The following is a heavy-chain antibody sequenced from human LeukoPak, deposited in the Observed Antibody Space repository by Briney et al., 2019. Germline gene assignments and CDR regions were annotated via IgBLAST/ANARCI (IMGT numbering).Heavy chain of an antibody. Sequence: SETLSLTCTVSGVSISSYYWSWIRQPPGKGLEWIGYIYNSGNTNYNPSLNSRVSISLDTSKNQVSLKLSSVTAADTAVYYCARVCCSTTSCYAVDYWGQGTLVTVSS. V-gene: IGHV4-59*01. D-gene: IGHD2-2*01. J-gene: IGHJ4*02. CDR2: IYNSGNT. CDR1: GVSISSYY. CDR3: ARVCCSTTSCYAVDY.